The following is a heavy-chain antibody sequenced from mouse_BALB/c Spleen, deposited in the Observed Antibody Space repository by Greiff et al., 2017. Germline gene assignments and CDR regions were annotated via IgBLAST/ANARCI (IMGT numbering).Heavy chain of an antibody. Sequence: VKLMESGPGLVQPSQSLSITCTVSGFSLTSYGVHWVRQSPGKGLEWLGVIWSGGSTDYNAAFISRLSISKDNSKSQVFFKMNSLQADDTAIYYCVRNDGYSFDYWGQGTTLTVSS. V-gene: IGHV2-2-2*01. CDR1: GFSLTSYG. CDR3: VRNDGYSFDY. J-gene: IGHJ2*01. CDR2: IWSGGST. D-gene: IGHD2-3*01.